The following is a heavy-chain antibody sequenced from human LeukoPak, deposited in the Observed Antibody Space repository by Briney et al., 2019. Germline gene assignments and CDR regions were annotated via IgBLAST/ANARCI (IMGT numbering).Heavy chain of an antibody. J-gene: IGHJ4*02. Sequence: GGSLRLSCAASGFTFSSYSMNWVRQAPGEGLEWVSSISSSSSYIYYADSVKGRFTISRDNAKNSLYLQMNSLRAEDTAVYYCARDSYGYSPPDYWGQGTLVTVSS. CDR1: GFTFSSYS. CDR3: ARDSYGYSPPDY. CDR2: ISSSSSYI. V-gene: IGHV3-21*01. D-gene: IGHD5-18*01.